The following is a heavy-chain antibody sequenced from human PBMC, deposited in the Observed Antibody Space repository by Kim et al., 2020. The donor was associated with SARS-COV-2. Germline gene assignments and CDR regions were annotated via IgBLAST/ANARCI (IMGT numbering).Heavy chain of an antibody. D-gene: IGHD2-8*01. V-gene: IGHV4-39*01. CDR1: GGSISSSSYY. J-gene: IGHJ3*02. CDR2: IYYSGST. Sequence: ETLSLTCTVSGGSISSSSYYWGWIRQPPGKGLEWIGSIYYSGSTYYNPSLKSRVTISVDTSKNQFSLKLSSVTAADTAVYYCASTNGPGAFDIWGQGTMVTVSS. CDR3: ASTNGPGAFDI.